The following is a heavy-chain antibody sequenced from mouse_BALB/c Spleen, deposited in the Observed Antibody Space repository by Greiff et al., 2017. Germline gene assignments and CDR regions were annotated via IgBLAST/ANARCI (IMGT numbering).Heavy chain of an antibody. D-gene: IGHD2-10*02. V-gene: IGHV1-69*02. CDR2: IDPSDSET. Sequence: QVKLQQPGAELVKPGAPVKLSCKASGYTFTSYWMNWVKQRPGRGLEWIGRIDPSDSETHYNQKFKDKATLTVDKSSSTAYIQLSSLTSEDSAVYYCAREWYGNPWFAYWGQGTLVTVSA. CDR1: GYTFTSYW. J-gene: IGHJ3*01. CDR3: AREWYGNPWFAY.